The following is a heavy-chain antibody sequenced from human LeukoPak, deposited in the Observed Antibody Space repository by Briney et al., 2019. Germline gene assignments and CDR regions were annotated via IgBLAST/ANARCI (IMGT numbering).Heavy chain of an antibody. J-gene: IGHJ3*02. CDR1: GGSISSSSYY. CDR2: IYYSGST. Sequence: SETLSLTCTVSGGSISSSSYYWGWIRQPPGKGLEWIGSIYYSGSTYYNPSLKSRVTISVDTSKNQFSLKLSSVTAADTAVYYCARVVNYGGDAFDIWGQGTMVTVSS. CDR3: ARVVNYGGDAFDI. V-gene: IGHV4-39*07. D-gene: IGHD4-23*01.